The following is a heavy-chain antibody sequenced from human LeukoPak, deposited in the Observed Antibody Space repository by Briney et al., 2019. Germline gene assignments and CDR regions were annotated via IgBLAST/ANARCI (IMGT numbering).Heavy chain of an antibody. J-gene: IGHJ4*02. CDR3: GGGGGGGGGYYFDY. V-gene: IGHV3-21*01. D-gene: IGHD3-16*01. CDR1: GFTFSSYS. Sequence: PGGSLRLSCAASGFTFSSYSMNWVRQAPGKGLEWVSSISSSSSYIYYADSVKGRFTISRDNAKNSLYLQMNSLRAEDTGVYYWGGGGGGGGGYYFDYWGQGTLVTVSS. CDR2: ISSSSSYI.